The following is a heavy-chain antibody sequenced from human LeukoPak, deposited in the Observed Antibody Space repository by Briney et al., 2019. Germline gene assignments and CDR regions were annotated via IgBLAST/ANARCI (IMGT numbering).Heavy chain of an antibody. V-gene: IGHV3-21*01. CDR2: ISSSSSYI. J-gene: IGHJ6*03. D-gene: IGHD1-7*01. CDR1: GFTFRSYS. Sequence: GGSLRLSCGASGFTFRSYSMNWVRQAPGKGLEWFSSISSSSSYIYYADSVKGRFTVSRDNAKNSLYLQMNSLRAEDTAVYYCARDQSITGTTGDYYYMDVWGKGTTVTVSS. CDR3: ARDQSITGTTGDYYYMDV.